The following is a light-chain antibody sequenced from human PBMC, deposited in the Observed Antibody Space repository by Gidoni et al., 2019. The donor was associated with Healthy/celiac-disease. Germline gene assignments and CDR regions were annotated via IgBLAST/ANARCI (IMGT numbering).Light chain of an antibody. CDR2: AAS. Sequence: DIQMTQSPPSLSASVGDRVTITCRASQSISSYLNWYQQKPGKAPKLLIYAASSLHSGVPSRFSGSGSGTDFTLTISSLQPEDFATYYCQQSYSTPPYTFGQGTKLEIK. CDR1: QSISSY. CDR3: QQSYSTPPYT. J-gene: IGKJ2*01. V-gene: IGKV1-39*01.